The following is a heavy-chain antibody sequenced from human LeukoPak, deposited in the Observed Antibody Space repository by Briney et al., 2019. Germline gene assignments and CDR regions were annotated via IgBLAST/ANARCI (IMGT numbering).Heavy chain of an antibody. V-gene: IGHV3-23*01. CDR3: ARGGYSYGPYDY. CDR2: ISGSGGST. Sequence: GGSLRLSCAASGFTFSSYAMSWVRQAPGKGLEWVSAISGSGGSTYYADSVKGRFAISRDNSKNTLYLQMNSLRTEDTAVYYCARGGYSYGPYDYWGQGTLVTVSS. CDR1: GFTFSSYA. D-gene: IGHD5-18*01. J-gene: IGHJ4*02.